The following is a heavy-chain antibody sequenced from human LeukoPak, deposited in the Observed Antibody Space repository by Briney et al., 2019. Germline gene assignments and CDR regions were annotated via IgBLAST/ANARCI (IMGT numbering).Heavy chain of an antibody. Sequence: GGSLRLSCAASGFTFSSYAMHWVRQAPGKGLEWVAVISYDGSNKYYADSVKGRFTISRDNSKNTLYLQMNSLRAEDTAVYYCARGADNSDAFDIWGQGTMVTVSS. V-gene: IGHV3-30-3*01. CDR1: GFTFSSYA. D-gene: IGHD1-1*01. J-gene: IGHJ3*02. CDR3: ARGADNSDAFDI. CDR2: ISYDGSNK.